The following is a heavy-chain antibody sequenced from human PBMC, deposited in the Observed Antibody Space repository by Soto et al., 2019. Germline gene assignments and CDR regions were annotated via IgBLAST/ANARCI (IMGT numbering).Heavy chain of an antibody. CDR3: ARVRLRFLEWLAIDY. V-gene: IGHV4-34*01. D-gene: IGHD3-3*01. J-gene: IGHJ4*02. CDR1: GGSFSGYY. Sequence: PSETLSLTCAVYGGSFSGYYWSWIRQPPGKGLEWIGEINHSGSTNYNPSLKSRVTISVDTSKNQFSLKLSSVTAADTAVYCCARVRLRFLEWLAIDYWGQGTLVTVSS. CDR2: INHSGST.